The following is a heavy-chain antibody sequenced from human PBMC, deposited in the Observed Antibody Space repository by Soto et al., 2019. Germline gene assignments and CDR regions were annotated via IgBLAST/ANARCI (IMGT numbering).Heavy chain of an antibody. J-gene: IGHJ5*02. Sequence: ASVKVSCKASGYTFTSYGISWVRQPPGQGLEWMGWISAYNGNTNYAQKLQGRVTMTTDTSTSTAYMELRSLGSDDTAVYYCARGITLVRGVTQNNWFDPWGQGTLVTVSS. CDR2: ISAYNGNT. D-gene: IGHD3-10*01. CDR1: GYTFTSYG. CDR3: ARGITLVRGVTQNNWFDP. V-gene: IGHV1-18*04.